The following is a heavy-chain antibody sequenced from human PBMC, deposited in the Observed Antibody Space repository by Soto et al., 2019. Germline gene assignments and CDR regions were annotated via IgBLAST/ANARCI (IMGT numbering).Heavy chain of an antibody. CDR1: GINYSSYS. Sequence: EVQLVESGRGLVKPGGSLRLSCAASGINYSSYSMNWVRQAPGKGLEWVSSISSSSSYIYYADSVKGRFTISRDNAKNSLYLQMNSLRAEDTAVYYCSRDIEFGELLPLKTFDYWGQGTLVTFSS. CDR3: SRDIEFGELLPLKTFDY. D-gene: IGHD3-10*01. V-gene: IGHV3-21*01. J-gene: IGHJ4*02. CDR2: ISSSSSYI.